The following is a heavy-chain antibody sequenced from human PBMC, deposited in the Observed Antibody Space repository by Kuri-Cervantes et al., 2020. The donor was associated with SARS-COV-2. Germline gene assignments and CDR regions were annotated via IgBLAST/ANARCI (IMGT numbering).Heavy chain of an antibody. CDR2: IDHSGRT. V-gene: IGHV4-34*01. D-gene: IGHD3-3*01. Sequence: SETLSLTCGVYGGSFSDSFWGWVRQSPGKGLEWIGEIDHSGRTDYNPSLKSRVTISVDTSKNQFSLKLSSVTAADTAVYYCARGVTIFGEDVWGQGTTVTVSS. CDR1: GGSFSDSF. CDR3: ARGVTIFGEDV. J-gene: IGHJ6*02.